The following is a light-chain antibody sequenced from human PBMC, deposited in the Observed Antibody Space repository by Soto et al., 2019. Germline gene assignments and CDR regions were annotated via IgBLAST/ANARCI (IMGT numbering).Light chain of an antibody. CDR3: QHGSNWRPN. V-gene: IGKV3-11*01. CDR2: GAS. J-gene: IGKJ5*01. Sequence: EIVLTQSPATLSLSPGERATLSCRASQSVSSYLAWYQQKPGQAPRLLISGASNRATGIPARFSGSGSGTDFTLTISSLEPEDFAIYYCQHGSNWRPNFGQGTRLEIK. CDR1: QSVSSY.